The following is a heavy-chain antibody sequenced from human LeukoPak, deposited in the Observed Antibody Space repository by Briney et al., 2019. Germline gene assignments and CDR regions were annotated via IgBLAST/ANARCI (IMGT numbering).Heavy chain of an antibody. CDR1: GYTLTELS. J-gene: IGHJ4*02. CDR3: ARGVDTFPFDY. V-gene: IGHV1-24*01. Sequence: GASVKVSCKVSGYTLTELSMHWVRQAPGKGLEWMGGFDPEDGETIYAQKFQGRVTMTRNTSISTAYMELSSLRSEDTAVYYCARGVDTFPFDYWGQGTPVAVSS. CDR2: FDPEDGET. D-gene: IGHD3-10*01.